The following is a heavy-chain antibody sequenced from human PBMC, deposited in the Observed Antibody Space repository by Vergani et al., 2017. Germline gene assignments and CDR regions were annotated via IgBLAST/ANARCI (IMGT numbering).Heavy chain of an antibody. J-gene: IGHJ6*03. CDR3: ARAVRGVIMLSYYYYYYMDV. Sequence: QVQLQQWGAGLLKPSETLSLTCAVYGGSFSGYYWSWIRQPPGKGLQWIGEINHSGSTNYNPSLKSRVTISVDTAKNQFSLKLSFVTAADTAVYYCARAVRGVIMLSYYYYYYMDVWGKGTTVTVSS. CDR1: GGSFSGYY. CDR2: INHSGST. D-gene: IGHD3-10*01. V-gene: IGHV4-34*01.